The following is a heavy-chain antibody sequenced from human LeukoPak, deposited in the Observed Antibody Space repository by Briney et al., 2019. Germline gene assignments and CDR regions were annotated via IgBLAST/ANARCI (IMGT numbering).Heavy chain of an antibody. CDR2: IIPIFGTA. CDR3: ARVQQLVLDY. V-gene: IGHV1-69*13. CDR1: GGTFSSYA. J-gene: IGHJ4*02. D-gene: IGHD6-6*01. Sequence: GASVKVSCKASGGTFSSYAISWVRQAPGQGLEWMGGIIPIFGTANYAQKFQGRVTITADESTSTAYMELNSLRSEDTAVYYCARVQQLVLDYWGQGTLVTVSS.